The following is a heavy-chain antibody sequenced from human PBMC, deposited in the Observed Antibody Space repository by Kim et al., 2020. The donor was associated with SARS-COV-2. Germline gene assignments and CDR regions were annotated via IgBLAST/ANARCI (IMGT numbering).Heavy chain of an antibody. V-gene: IGHV4-39*01. CDR1: GGSISSSSYY. D-gene: IGHD3-22*01. Sequence: SETLSLTCIVSGGSISSSSYYWGWIRQPPGKGLEWIGSIYYSGSTYYNPSLKSRVTISVDTSKNQFSLKLSSVTAADTAVYYCARSVTMIVVVITGAFDIWGQGTMVTVSS. CDR3: ARSVTMIVVVITGAFDI. J-gene: IGHJ3*02. CDR2: IYYSGST.